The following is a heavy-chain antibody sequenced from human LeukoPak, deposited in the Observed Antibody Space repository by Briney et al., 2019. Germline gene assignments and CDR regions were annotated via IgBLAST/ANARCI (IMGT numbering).Heavy chain of an antibody. CDR3: ARRWSFDY. CDR2: ISYDESDK. D-gene: IGHD6-13*01. V-gene: IGHV3-30*04. Sequence: GGSLRLSCAASGFTFSSYAMHWVRQAPGKGLEWVAVISYDESDKYYADSVKGRFTISRDNSKNTLYLQMNSLRVEDTAVYYCARRWSFDYWGQGTLVTVSS. J-gene: IGHJ4*02. CDR1: GFTFSSYA.